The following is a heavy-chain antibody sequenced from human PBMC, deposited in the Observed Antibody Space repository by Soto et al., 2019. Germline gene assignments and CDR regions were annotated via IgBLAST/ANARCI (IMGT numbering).Heavy chain of an antibody. V-gene: IGHV1-46*01. J-gene: IGHJ4*02. CDR2: ISPRDGTT. Sequence: QVQLVQSGAEVKKSGASVKVSCKASGYTFISYAMYWVRHAPGQGLEWMGIISPRDGTTTYAQNFQDRVTMTRDTSTRTVYMELSSLRSEDTAVYYCARVGGTLDYWGQGTLVTVSS. CDR3: ARVGGTLDY. CDR1: GYTFISYA.